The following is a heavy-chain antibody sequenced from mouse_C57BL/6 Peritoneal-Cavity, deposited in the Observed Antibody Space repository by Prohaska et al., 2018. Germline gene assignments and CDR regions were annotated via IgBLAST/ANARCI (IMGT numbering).Heavy chain of an antibody. CDR2: INPNNGGT. D-gene: IGHD4-1*01. J-gene: IGHJ4*01. CDR3: ARSGTDYAMDY. Sequence: QRHGKSLEWIGDINPNNGGTSYNQKFKGKATLTVDKSSSTAYMELRSLTSEDSAVYYCARSGTDYAMDYWGQGTSVTVSS. V-gene: IGHV1-26*01.